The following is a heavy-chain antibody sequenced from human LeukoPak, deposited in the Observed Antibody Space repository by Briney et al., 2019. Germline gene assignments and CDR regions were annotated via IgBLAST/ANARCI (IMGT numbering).Heavy chain of an antibody. CDR3: AIDKFPLVGATGDDAFDI. CDR1: GGSISSSSYY. Sequence: SETLSLTCTVSGGSISSSSYYWGWIRQPPGKGLEWIGSIHYSGSTNYNPSLKSRVTISVDTSKNQFSLKLSSVTAADTAVYYCAIDKFPLVGATGDDAFDIWGQGTMVAVSS. J-gene: IGHJ3*02. D-gene: IGHD1-26*01. V-gene: IGHV4-39*07. CDR2: IHYSGST.